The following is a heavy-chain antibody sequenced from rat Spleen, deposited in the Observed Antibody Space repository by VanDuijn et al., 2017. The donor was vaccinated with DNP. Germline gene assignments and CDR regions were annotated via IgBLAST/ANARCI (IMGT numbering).Heavy chain of an antibody. D-gene: IGHD3-4*01. CDR2: ISYSGDT. Sequence: VQLKESGPGLVQPSQTLSLACTVSGFSLTSYGVSWVRQPPGKGLEWIGHISYSGDTTYNPSLESRISITRDTSKNRFFLQLNSVTTEDTATYYCARSEPHYWGQGVMVTVSS. V-gene: IGHV3-1*01. CDR1: GFSLTSYG. J-gene: IGHJ2*01. CDR3: ARSEPHY.